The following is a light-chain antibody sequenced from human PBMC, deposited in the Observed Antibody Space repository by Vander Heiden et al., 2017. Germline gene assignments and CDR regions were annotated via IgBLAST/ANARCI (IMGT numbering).Light chain of an antibody. CDR3: QQDNNCPLT. V-gene: IGKV3-15*01. Sequence: KVMTQSPDTLSVSPGDRATLSCRASNSVGTNVAWYQQKRGQAPRLLMYGASIRATGIPARFSGSGSGTEFTLTISSLQSEDFAVYYCQQDNNCPLTFGGGTKVEVK. CDR2: GAS. CDR1: NSVGTN. J-gene: IGKJ4*01.